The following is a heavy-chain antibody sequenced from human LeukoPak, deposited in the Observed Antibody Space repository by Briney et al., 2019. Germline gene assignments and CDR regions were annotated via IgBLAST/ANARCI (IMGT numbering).Heavy chain of an antibody. Sequence: SETLSLTCTVSGGSISSGGYYWSWIRQPPGKGLEWIGYIYHSGSTYYNPSLKSRVTISVDRSKNQFSLKLSSVTAADTAVYYCARDWKLPYWGQGTLVTVSS. D-gene: IGHD5-24*01. CDR1: GGSISSGGYY. CDR3: ARDWKLPY. CDR2: IYHSGST. J-gene: IGHJ4*02. V-gene: IGHV4-30-2*01.